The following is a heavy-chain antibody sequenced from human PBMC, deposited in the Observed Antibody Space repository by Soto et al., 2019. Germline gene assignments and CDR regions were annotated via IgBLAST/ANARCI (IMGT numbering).Heavy chain of an antibody. J-gene: IGHJ4*02. D-gene: IGHD4-17*01. CDR3: AGSRDYAFDY. V-gene: IGHV1-2*02. Sequence: ASVNVSCKSSGYTFTGYYIHWVRQAPGQGLECMGWINPNSGGTNYAQKFQGRVTMTRDTSISTAYMELSRLRSDDTAVYYCAGSRDYAFDYWGQGTLVTVSS. CDR2: INPNSGGT. CDR1: GYTFTGYY.